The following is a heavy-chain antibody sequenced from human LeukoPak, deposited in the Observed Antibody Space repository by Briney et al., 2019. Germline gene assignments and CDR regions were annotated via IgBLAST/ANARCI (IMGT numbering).Heavy chain of an antibody. CDR1: GGSFSGYY. CDR3: ARLFDDYGDQRGLDS. D-gene: IGHD4-17*01. V-gene: IGHV4-34*01. Sequence: SETLSLTCAVYGGSFSGYYWSWIRQPPGKGLEWIGEINHSGSTNYNPSLKSRVTISVDTSKNQFSLKVRSVTAADTAVYFCARLFDDYGDQRGLDSWGQGILVTVSS. J-gene: IGHJ4*02. CDR2: INHSGST.